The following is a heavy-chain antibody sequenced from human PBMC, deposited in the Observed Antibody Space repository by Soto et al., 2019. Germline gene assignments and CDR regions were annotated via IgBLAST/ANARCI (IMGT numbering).Heavy chain of an antibody. CDR1: GFTFSSYS. Sequence: GGSLRLSCAASGFTFSSYSMKWVRQAPGKGLEWVLYFISSSSTIYYADSVKGRFTISRDNAKNSLYLQMNSLRDEDTAVYYCAREAAAGYLNWFDPWGQGTLVTVSS. D-gene: IGHD6-13*01. J-gene: IGHJ5*02. CDR3: AREAAAGYLNWFDP. CDR2: FISSSSTI. V-gene: IGHV3-48*02.